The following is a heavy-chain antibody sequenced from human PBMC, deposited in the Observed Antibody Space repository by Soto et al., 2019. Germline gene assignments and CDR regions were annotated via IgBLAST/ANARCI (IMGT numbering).Heavy chain of an antibody. J-gene: IGHJ4*02. V-gene: IGHV1-18*01. Sequence: QVHLVQSGAEVKKPGASVKVSCKGSGYIFTTYGITWVRQAPGQGLEWMGWISAHNGNTNYAQKLQGRVTATRDTSTSTAYMELRNLRSDATAVYYCARGRYGDYWGQGALVTVSS. CDR2: ISAHNGNT. D-gene: IGHD1-1*01. CDR1: GYIFTTYG. CDR3: ARGRYGDY.